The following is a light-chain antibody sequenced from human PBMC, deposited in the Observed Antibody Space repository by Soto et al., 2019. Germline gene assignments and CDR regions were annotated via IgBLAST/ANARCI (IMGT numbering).Light chain of an antibody. J-gene: IGLJ1*01. V-gene: IGLV7-46*01. CDR1: TGAVTSGHY. CDR3: LLSYSGTQQV. Sequence: QAVVTQESSVTVSPGGTVTPTCGSSTGAVTSGHYPYWFQQKPGQAPRTLIYDTSNKHSWTPARFSGSLLGGKAALTLSGAQPEDEADYYCLLSYSGTQQVFGAGTKVTVL. CDR2: DTS.